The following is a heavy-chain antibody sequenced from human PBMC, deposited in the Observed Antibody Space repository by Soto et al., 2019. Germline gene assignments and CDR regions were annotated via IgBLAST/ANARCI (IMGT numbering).Heavy chain of an antibody. D-gene: IGHD6-13*01. J-gene: IGHJ4*02. CDR2: IYYSGST. V-gene: IGHV4-59*12. CDR3: ARDQVGGIAAAGTND. Sequence: SETLSLTCTVSGGSISSYYWSWIRQPPGKGLEWIGYIYYSGSTYYNPSLKSRVTISVDTSKNQFSLKLSSVTAADTAVYYCARDQVGGIAAAGTNDWGQGTLVTVSS. CDR1: GGSISSYY.